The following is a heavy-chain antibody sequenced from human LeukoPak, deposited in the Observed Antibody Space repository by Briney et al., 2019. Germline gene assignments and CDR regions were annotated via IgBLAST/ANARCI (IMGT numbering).Heavy chain of an antibody. CDR1: GFTFRSYE. CDR3: ARVAEAAAFDS. Sequence: GGSLRLSCAASGFTFRSYEMNWVRQAPGKGLEWVSYISSSGSTIVYADSVKGRFTISRDNAKNSLYLQMNSLKPEDTAVYYCARVAEAAAFDSWGQGTLVTVSS. D-gene: IGHD6-13*01. CDR2: ISSSGSTI. V-gene: IGHV3-48*03. J-gene: IGHJ4*02.